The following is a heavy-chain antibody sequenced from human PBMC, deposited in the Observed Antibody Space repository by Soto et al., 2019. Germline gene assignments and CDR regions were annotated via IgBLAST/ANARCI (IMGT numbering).Heavy chain of an antibody. CDR1: GGSFSGYY. CDR2: INHSGST. Sequence: SETLSLTCAVYGGSFSGYYWSWIRQPPGKGLEWIGEINHSGSTNYNPSLKSRVTISVDTSKNQFSLKLSSVTAADTAVYYCARSLRLVLRTAAGAGFFDYLGQGTLVTVSS. D-gene: IGHD6-13*01. CDR3: ARSLRLVLRTAAGAGFFDY. V-gene: IGHV4-34*01. J-gene: IGHJ4*02.